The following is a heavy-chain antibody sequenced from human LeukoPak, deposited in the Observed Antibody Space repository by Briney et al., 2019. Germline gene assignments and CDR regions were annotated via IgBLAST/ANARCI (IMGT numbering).Heavy chain of an antibody. CDR3: ARMLSYYDTSGYSHHYFDY. V-gene: IGHV2-70*04. J-gene: IGHJ4*02. Sequence: SGPTLVNPTQTLTLTCTFSGCSLSTSTMRMSWIRQPPWKALEWLARIVWDDDKFYNTPLKTRLTISKDPSKNQVVLTMTNMDPVDTATYYCARMLSYYDTSGYSHHYFDYWGQGILVTVSS. CDR1: GCSLSTSTMR. D-gene: IGHD3-22*01. CDR2: IVWDDDK.